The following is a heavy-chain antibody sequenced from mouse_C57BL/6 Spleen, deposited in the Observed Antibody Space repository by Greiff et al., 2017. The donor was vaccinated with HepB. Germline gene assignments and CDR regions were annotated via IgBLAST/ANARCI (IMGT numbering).Heavy chain of an antibody. CDR3: ARGTGGYFDY. J-gene: IGHJ2*01. V-gene: IGHV3-6*01. Sequence: EVQLQQSGPGLVKPSQSLSLTCSVTGYSITSGYYWDWIRQFPGNKLEWMGYISYDGSNNYNPSLKNRISITRVTSKNQFFLKLNSVTTEDTATYYCARGTGGYFDYWGQGTTLTVSS. D-gene: IGHD4-1*01. CDR1: GYSITSGYY. CDR2: ISYDGSN.